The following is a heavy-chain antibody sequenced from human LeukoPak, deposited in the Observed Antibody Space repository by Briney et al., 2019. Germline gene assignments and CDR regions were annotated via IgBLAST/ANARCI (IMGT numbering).Heavy chain of an antibody. D-gene: IGHD1-1*01. V-gene: IGHV4-59*07. J-gene: IGHJ4*02. CDR1: GGYIDSHL. Sequence: SDTLSLTCTVSGGYIDSHLWNWIRQPPGQGLEWIGYISASGITNYNPSLQSRVTMSVDTSKNQFSLKLRSVTAADTAVYFCASSIGAHWFDYWAQGTLVAVSS. CDR2: ISASGIT. CDR3: ASSIGAHWFDY.